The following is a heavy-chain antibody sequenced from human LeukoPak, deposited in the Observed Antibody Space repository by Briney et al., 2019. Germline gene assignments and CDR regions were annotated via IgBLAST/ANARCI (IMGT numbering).Heavy chain of an antibody. CDR1: GFTFSSYS. J-gene: IGHJ4*02. CDR3: ARDLIRGYSYGLFDY. CDR2: ISSSSSYI. V-gene: IGHV3-21*01. Sequence: TGGSLRLSCAASGFTFSSYSMNWDRQAPGKGLEWVSSISSSSSYIYYADSVKGRFTISRDNAKNSLYLQMNSLRAEDTAVYYCARDLIRGYSYGLFDYWGQGTLVTVSS. D-gene: IGHD5-18*01.